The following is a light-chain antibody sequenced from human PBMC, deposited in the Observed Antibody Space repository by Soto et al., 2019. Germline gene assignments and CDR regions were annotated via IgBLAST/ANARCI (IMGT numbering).Light chain of an antibody. CDR2: INSDGSH. V-gene: IGLV4-69*01. J-gene: IGLJ3*02. CDR1: SGHTTYA. CDR3: QRWGPGIQV. Sequence: QPVLTQSPSASASLGASVRLTCTLSSGHTTYAIAWHQQQSGKGPRFLMKINSDGSHSKGDGFVDRFSGSSSGAERQLTISSRQSEYEADYYCQRWGPGIQVFGGGTKLTVL.